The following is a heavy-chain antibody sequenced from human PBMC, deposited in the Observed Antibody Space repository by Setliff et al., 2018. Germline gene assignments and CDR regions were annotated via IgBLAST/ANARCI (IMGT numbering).Heavy chain of an antibody. D-gene: IGHD1-26*01. Sequence: GGSLRLSCAASGFTFNNCGMHWVRQAPGKGLEWVAFIEFDGTKIYYADSVKGRFTISRDNSKNTLSLQMHSLRVEDTAFYYCAKVLSLVGASDHWGQGTLVTVSS. CDR2: IEFDGTKI. J-gene: IGHJ4*02. V-gene: IGHV3-30*02. CDR3: AKVLSLVGASDH. CDR1: GFTFNNCG.